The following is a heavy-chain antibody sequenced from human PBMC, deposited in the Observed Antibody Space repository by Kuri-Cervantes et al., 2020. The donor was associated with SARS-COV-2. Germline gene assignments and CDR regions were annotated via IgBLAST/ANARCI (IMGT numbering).Heavy chain of an antibody. Sequence: SETLSLTCTASGGSISSYYWSWIRQPPGKGLEWIGYIYYSGSTNYNPSLKSRVTISVDTSKNQFSLKLSSVTAADTAVYYCARVNDVIAARLHDAFDIWGQGTMVTVSS. D-gene: IGHD6-6*01. CDR1: GGSISSYY. CDR2: IYYSGST. J-gene: IGHJ3*02. V-gene: IGHV4-59*01. CDR3: ARVNDVIAARLHDAFDI.